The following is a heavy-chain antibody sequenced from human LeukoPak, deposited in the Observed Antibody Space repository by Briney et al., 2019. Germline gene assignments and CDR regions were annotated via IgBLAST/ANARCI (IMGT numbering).Heavy chain of an antibody. Sequence: GGSLRLSCAASGFTFRSYGTHWVRQAPGKGLEWVAVISYDGSKKYHADSVKGRFTISRDNSKNTLYLQMNSLRAEDTAVYYCAKDRSSSWSFDYWGQGTLVTVSS. J-gene: IGHJ4*02. D-gene: IGHD6-13*01. V-gene: IGHV3-30*18. CDR1: GFTFRSYG. CDR3: AKDRSSSWSFDY. CDR2: ISYDGSKK.